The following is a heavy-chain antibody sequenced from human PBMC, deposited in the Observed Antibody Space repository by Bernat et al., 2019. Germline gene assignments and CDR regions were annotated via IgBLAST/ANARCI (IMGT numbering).Heavy chain of an antibody. CDR2: IWYDGSNK. Sequence: QVQLVESGGGVVQPGRSLRLSCAASGFTFSSYGMHWVRQAPGKGLEWVAVIWYDGSNKYYADSVKGRFTISRDNSKNTLYLQMNSLRAEDTAVYYCARVSVVTRYWYFDLWGRGTLVTVSS. V-gene: IGHV3-33*01. CDR3: ARVSVVTRYWYFDL. J-gene: IGHJ2*01. CDR1: GFTFSSYG. D-gene: IGHD4-23*01.